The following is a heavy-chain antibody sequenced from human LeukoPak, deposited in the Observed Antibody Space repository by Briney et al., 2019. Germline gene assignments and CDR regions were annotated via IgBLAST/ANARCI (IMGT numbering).Heavy chain of an antibody. Sequence: GGSLRLSCAASGFTFSSYEMNWVRQAPGKGLEWVSYISSSGSTIYYADSVKGRFTISRDNAKNSLYLQMNSLRAEDTAVYYCARAPSITMVPIPKGMDVWGQGTTVTVSS. CDR1: GFTFSSYE. V-gene: IGHV3-48*03. J-gene: IGHJ6*02. CDR2: ISSSGSTI. D-gene: IGHD3-10*01. CDR3: ARAPSITMVPIPKGMDV.